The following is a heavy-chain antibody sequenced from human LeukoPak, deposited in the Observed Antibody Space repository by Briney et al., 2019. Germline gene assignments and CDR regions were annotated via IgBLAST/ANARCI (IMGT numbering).Heavy chain of an antibody. D-gene: IGHD1-14*01. CDR3: AKDRRTISDYYYFYYMDV. CDR1: GYTFNAYY. V-gene: IGHV1-2*02. CDR2: INPDSGGT. Sequence: ASVKVSCKASGYTFNAYYMHWVRQAPGQGLEWMGWINPDSGGTNYAQKFQGRVILTRDTSTSTTHMELSRLRTDDTAVYFCAKDRRTISDYYYFYYMDVWGKGTTVTVSS. J-gene: IGHJ6*03.